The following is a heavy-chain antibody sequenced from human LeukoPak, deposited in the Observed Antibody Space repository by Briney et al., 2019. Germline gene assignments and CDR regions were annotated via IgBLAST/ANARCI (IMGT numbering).Heavy chain of an antibody. V-gene: IGHV3-74*01. D-gene: IGHD3-3*01. J-gene: IGHJ4*02. CDR1: GFTFSSYW. Sequence: QPGGSLRLSCAASGFTFSSYWMYWVRQAPGKGLVWVSRINSDESSTSYADSVKGRFTISRDNAKNTLYLQMNSLRAEDTAVYYCAKLYRRRHPEWLLYGDYWGQGTLVTVSS. CDR2: INSDESST. CDR3: AKLYRRRHPEWLLYGDY.